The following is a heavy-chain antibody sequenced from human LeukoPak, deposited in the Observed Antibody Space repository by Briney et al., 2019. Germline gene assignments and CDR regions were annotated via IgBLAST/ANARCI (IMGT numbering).Heavy chain of an antibody. Sequence: ASVKVSCKASGYTFTGYYMHWVRQAPGQGLEWMGWTNPNSGGTNYAQKFQGRVTMTRDTAISTAYMERSRLRSDDTAVYYCARDAEAGTIWFDPWGQGTLVTVSS. V-gene: IGHV1-2*02. CDR3: ARDAEAGTIWFDP. CDR2: TNPNSGGT. J-gene: IGHJ5*02. CDR1: GYTFTGYY. D-gene: IGHD6-13*01.